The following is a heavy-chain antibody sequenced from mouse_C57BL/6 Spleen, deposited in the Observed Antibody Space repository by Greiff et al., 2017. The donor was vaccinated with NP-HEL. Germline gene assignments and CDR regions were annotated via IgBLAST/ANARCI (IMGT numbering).Heavy chain of an antibody. V-gene: IGHV14-2*01. CDR3: ARSSTTVVPFDY. CDR1: GFNIKDYY. CDR2: IDPEDGET. J-gene: IGHJ2*01. Sequence: VQLQQPGAELVKPGASVKLSCTASGFNIKDYYMHWVKQRTEQGLEWIGRIDPEDGETKYASKFQGKATITADTSSNPAYLQLSSLPSEDTAVYYCARSSTTVVPFDYWGQGTTLTVSS. D-gene: IGHD1-1*01.